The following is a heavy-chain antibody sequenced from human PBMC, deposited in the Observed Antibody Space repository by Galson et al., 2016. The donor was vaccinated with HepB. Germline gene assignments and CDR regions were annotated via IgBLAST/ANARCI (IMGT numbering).Heavy chain of an antibody. V-gene: IGHV3-48*02. Sequence: SLRLSCAASGFTFSRYSMNWVRQAPGKGLEWISYISSSASTIYYADSVKGRFTISRDNAKNSLYLQVNSLRDEDTAVYYCARDVNGSPGGYYGMDVWGQGTTVTVSS. J-gene: IGHJ6*02. D-gene: IGHD1-26*01. CDR1: GFTFSRYS. CDR2: ISSSASTI. CDR3: ARDVNGSPGGYYGMDV.